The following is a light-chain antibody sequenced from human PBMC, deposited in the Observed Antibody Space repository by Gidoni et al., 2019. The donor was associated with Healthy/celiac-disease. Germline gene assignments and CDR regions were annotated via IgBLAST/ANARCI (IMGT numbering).Light chain of an antibody. CDR2: GKN. CDR1: SLRSSY. V-gene: IGLV3-19*01. Sequence: SSELTQDPAVSVALGQTVRITCHGDSLRSSYASWYQQKPGQAPVLGIYGKNNRPSGIPDRFSGSSSVNTASLTITGAQAEDEADYYCNSRDSSGNHPVVFGGGTKLTVL. CDR3: NSRDSSGNHPVV. J-gene: IGLJ2*01.